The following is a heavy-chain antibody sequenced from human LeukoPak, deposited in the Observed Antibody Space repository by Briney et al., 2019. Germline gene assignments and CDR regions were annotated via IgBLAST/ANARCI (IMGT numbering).Heavy chain of an antibody. J-gene: IGHJ3*02. CDR1: GGSISSYY. D-gene: IGHD1-26*01. V-gene: IGHV4-59*12. Sequence: SETLSLTCTVSGGSISSYYWNWIRQPPGKGLEWIGYIYYSGSTNYNPSLKSRVTISVDKSKNQFSLKLSSVTAADTAVYYCASGLVGAPDAFDIWGQGTMVTVSS. CDR3: ASGLVGAPDAFDI. CDR2: IYYSGST.